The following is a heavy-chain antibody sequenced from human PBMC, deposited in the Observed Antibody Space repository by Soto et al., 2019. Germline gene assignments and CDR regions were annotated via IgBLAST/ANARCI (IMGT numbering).Heavy chain of an antibody. Sequence: SVKVSCKASGGTFSSYAISWVRQAPGQGLEWMGGIIPIFGTANYAQKFQGRVTITADESTSTAYMELSSLRSEDTAVYYCARDLERGYSYGFFDYWGQGTLVTVSS. V-gene: IGHV1-69*13. CDR1: GGTFSSYA. D-gene: IGHD5-18*01. CDR2: IIPIFGTA. CDR3: ARDLERGYSYGFFDY. J-gene: IGHJ4*02.